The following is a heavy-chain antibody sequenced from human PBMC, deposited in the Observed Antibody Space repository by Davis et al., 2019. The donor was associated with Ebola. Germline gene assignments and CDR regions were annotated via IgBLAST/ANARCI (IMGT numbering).Heavy chain of an antibody. CDR2: ISTYNGNT. CDR3: ARDVRGITGPSEY. CDR1: GYSFTDDF. D-gene: IGHD1-1*01. J-gene: IGHJ4*02. Sequence: ASVTVSCKASGYSFTDDFFSWVRQAPGQGLEWMGWISTYNGNTNYAQKVQGRITMTTDTSTSTAYMELRSLRSDDTARYYCARDVRGITGPSEYWGQGTLVTVSS. V-gene: IGHV1-18*01.